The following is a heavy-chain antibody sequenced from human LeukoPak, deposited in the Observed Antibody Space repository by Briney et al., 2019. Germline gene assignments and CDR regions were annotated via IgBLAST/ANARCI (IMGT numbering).Heavy chain of an antibody. Sequence: SATLSLTCTVSGGSISSSSYYWGWIRQPPGKGLEWFGSIYYSGSTYYNPSLKSPVTMSVDTSKNQFSLKLSSVTAADTAVYYCARAVYSSSALDYWGQGTLVIVSS. J-gene: IGHJ4*02. CDR1: GGSISSSSYY. D-gene: IGHD6-13*01. CDR3: ARAVYSSSALDY. V-gene: IGHV4-39*01. CDR2: IYYSGST.